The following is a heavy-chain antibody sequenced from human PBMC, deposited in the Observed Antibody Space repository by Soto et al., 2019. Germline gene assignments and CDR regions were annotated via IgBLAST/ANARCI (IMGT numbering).Heavy chain of an antibody. CDR2: ISGSGGTT. V-gene: IGHV3-23*01. CDR3: AKAPRWTGTSRY. D-gene: IGHD1-7*01. Sequence: EVQLLESGGGLVQPGGSLRLSCVDSGFTFSSYAMSWVRQAPGKGLEWVSAISGSGGTTYYADSVRDRFSISRDNSKNTLYLPMTSLRAAYTAVYYCAKAPRWTGTSRYWGQGHLVTVSS. CDR1: GFTFSSYA. J-gene: IGHJ4*02.